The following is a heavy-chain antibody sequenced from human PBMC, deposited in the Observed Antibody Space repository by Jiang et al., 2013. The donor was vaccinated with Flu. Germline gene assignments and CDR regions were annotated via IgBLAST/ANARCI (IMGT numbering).Heavy chain of an antibody. CDR1: GGTFSSYA. D-gene: IGHD5-24*01. Sequence: SGAEVKKPGSSVKVSCKASGGTFSSYAISWVRQAPGQGLEWMGRIIPILGIANYAQKFQGRVTITADKSTSTAYMELSSLRSEDTAVYYCARGERWLLHADYWGQGTLVTVSS. CDR3: ARGERWLLHADY. CDR2: IIPILGIA. J-gene: IGHJ4*02. V-gene: IGHV1-69*04.